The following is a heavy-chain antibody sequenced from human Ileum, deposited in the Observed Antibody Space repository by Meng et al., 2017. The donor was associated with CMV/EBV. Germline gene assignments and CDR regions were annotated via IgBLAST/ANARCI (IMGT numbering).Heavy chain of an antibody. CDR1: GYTFTAYF. CDR2: IHPLSGGT. Sequence: CKASGYTFTAYFVHWVRQAPGQGLEWMGWIHPLSGGTKYAQNFQGRVTMTRDTSISTAYTDLSSLRSDDTAVYYCARRGDSNKIFDYWGQGTLVTVSS. D-gene: IGHD4-11*01. CDR3: ARRGDSNKIFDY. V-gene: IGHV1-2*02. J-gene: IGHJ4*02.